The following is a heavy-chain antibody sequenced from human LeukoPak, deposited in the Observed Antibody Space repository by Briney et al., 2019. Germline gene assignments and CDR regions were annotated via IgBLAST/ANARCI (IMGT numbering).Heavy chain of an antibody. CDR2: ISSSGSTI. Sequence: PGGSLRLSCAASGFTFSSYEMNWVRQAPGKGLEWVSYISSSGSTIYYADSVKGRFTISRDNAKNSLYLQMNSLRAEDTAVYYCASDDSDAFDIWGQGTMVTVSS. CDR3: ASDDSDAFDI. J-gene: IGHJ3*02. D-gene: IGHD3-22*01. V-gene: IGHV3-48*03. CDR1: GFTFSSYE.